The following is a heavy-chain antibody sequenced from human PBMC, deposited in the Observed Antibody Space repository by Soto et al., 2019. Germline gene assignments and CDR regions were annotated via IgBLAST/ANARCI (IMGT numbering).Heavy chain of an antibody. Sequence: GASVKVSCKVSGYTLTELSMHWVRQAPGKGLEWMGGFDPEDGETIYAQKFQGRVTMTEDTSTDTAYMELSSLRSEDTAVYYCATSRLAWNYVWPFDYWGQGTLVTVSS. D-gene: IGHD1-7*01. CDR3: ATSRLAWNYVWPFDY. J-gene: IGHJ4*02. CDR1: GYTLTELS. V-gene: IGHV1-24*01. CDR2: FDPEDGET.